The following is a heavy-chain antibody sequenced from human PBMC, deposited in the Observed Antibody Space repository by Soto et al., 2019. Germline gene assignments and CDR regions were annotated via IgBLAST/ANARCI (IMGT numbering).Heavy chain of an antibody. CDR2: IYPGDSDT. CDR1: GYSFTSYW. V-gene: IGHV5-51*01. CDR3: SRLRGVPSIVVVPAAMEY. Sequence: PGESLKISCKGSGYSFTSYWIGWVRQMPGKGLEWMGIIYPGDSDTRYSPSFQGQVTISADKSISTAYLQWSSLKASDTAMYYYSRLRGVPSIVVVPAAMEYLGQGTLVTVSS. J-gene: IGHJ4*02. D-gene: IGHD2-2*01.